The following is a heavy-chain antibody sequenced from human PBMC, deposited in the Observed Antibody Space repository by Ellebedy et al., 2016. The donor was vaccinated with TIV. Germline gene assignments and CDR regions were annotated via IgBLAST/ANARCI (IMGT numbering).Heavy chain of an antibody. J-gene: IGHJ5*02. CDR1: GFTFSSAA. Sequence: GRSLRLSXIASGFTFSSAAMSWVRQAPGKGREWVLTIVGSGNGNTYYADSVKGQFTISRDNSKNTLYLQMNSLRAEDTAVYYCARLTATWGQGTQVTVTS. V-gene: IGHV3-23*01. D-gene: IGHD6-25*01. CDR3: ARLTAT. CDR2: IVGSGNGNT.